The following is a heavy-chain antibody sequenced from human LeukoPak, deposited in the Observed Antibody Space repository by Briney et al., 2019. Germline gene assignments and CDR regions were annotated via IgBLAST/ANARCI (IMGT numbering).Heavy chain of an antibody. Sequence: VGSLRLSRAASLFTFRSYWIHWVRQAPRKGLVWVSRSNSDGSSTSYADYVKGRVTISRDNSMNTLYLQMNSMRAEDTAVYYCARVSSGWFHGAFDIWGQGTMVTVSS. D-gene: IGHD6-19*01. CDR1: LFTFRSYW. CDR3: ARVSSGWFHGAFDI. CDR2: SNSDGSST. J-gene: IGHJ3*02. V-gene: IGHV3-74*01.